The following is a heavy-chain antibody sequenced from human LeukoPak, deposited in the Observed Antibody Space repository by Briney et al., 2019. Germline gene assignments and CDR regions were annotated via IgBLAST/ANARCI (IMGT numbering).Heavy chain of an antibody. D-gene: IGHD2-15*01. J-gene: IGHJ4*02. CDR3: ARETYCSGGTCFFGPDY. V-gene: IGHV4-59*12. Sequence: SETLSLTCTVSVGFIRTYYWSWIRQPPGKGLEYIGYIYYTGSTTYNPSLESRVTMSVDTSKNQFSLQLTSVTAADTAVYHCARETYCSGGTCFFGPDYWGQGTLVTVSS. CDR2: IYYTGST. CDR1: VGFIRTYY.